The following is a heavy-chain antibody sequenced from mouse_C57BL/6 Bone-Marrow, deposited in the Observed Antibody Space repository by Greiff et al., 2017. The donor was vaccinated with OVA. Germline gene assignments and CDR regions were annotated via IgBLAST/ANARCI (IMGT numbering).Heavy chain of an antibody. D-gene: IGHD2-4*01. J-gene: IGHJ1*03. CDR2: ISDGGSYT. V-gene: IGHV5-4*01. Sequence: DVMLVESGGGLVKPGGSLKLSCAASGFTFSSYAMSWVRQTPEKRLEWVATISDGGSYTYYPDNVKGRFTISRDNAKNNLYLQMSHLKSEDTAMYYCARDQDYDYDGWYFDVWGTGTTVTVSS. CDR1: GFTFSSYA. CDR3: ARDQDYDYDGWYFDV.